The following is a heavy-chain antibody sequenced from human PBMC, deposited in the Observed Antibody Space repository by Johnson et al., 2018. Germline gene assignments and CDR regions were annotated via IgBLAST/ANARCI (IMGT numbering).Heavy chain of an antibody. D-gene: IGHD5-12*01. J-gene: IGHJ6*03. V-gene: IGHV3-73*01. CDR2: IRSKANNYAT. CDR3: TRGGDIVATGLYYYYMDV. CDR1: GFTFSGSG. Sequence: VQLVESGGGLVQPGGSLKLSCAASGFTFSGSGMHWVRQASGKGLEWVGRIRSKANNYATVYAASVKGRFTISRDDSKNTAYLQMNSLKTEDTAVYYGTRGGDIVATGLYYYYMDVWGKGTTVTVAS.